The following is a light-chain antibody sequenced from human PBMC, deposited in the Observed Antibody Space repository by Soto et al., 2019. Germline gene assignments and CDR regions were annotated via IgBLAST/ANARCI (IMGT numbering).Light chain of an antibody. J-gene: IGKJ1*01. CDR3: QQRSNWRWT. CDR1: ESVSSY. V-gene: IGKV3-11*01. Sequence: EIVLTQSPATLSLSPGERATLCCRASESVSSYLAWYQQKPGQAPRLLIYDASNRATGIPARFSGSGSGTDFTLTISSLEPEDFAVYCCQQRSNWRWTFGQGTKVELK. CDR2: DAS.